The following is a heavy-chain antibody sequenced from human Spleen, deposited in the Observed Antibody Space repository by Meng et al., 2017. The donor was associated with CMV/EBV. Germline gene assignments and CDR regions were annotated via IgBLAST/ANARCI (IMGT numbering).Heavy chain of an antibody. CDR1: GYSFTNFG. D-gene: IGHD2/OR15-2a*01. CDR3: ARGSNRGYYYGMDV. V-gene: IGHV1-2*02. Sequence: ASVKVSCKASGYSFTNFGIGWVRQAPGQGLEWMGWINPNSGGTNYAQKFQGRVTMTRDTSISTAYMELSRLRSDDTAVYYCARGSNRGYYYGMDVWGQGTTVTVSS. CDR2: INPNSGGT. J-gene: IGHJ6*02.